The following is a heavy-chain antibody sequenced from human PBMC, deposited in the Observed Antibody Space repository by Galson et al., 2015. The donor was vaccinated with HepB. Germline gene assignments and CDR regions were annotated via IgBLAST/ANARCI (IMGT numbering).Heavy chain of an antibody. CDR1: GFTFSSYS. CDR3: AKADYGDYVRYYGMDV. D-gene: IGHD4-17*01. CDR2: ISSSSSYI. J-gene: IGHJ6*02. V-gene: IGHV3-21*04. Sequence: SLRLSCAASGFTFSSYSMNWVRQAPGKGLEWVSSISSSSSYIYYADSVKGRFTISRDNSKNTLYLQMNSLRAEDTAVYYCAKADYGDYVRYYGMDVWGQGTTVTVSS.